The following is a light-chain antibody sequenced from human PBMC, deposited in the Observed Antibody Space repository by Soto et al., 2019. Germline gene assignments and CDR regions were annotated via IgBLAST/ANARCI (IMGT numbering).Light chain of an antibody. V-gene: IGKV1-5*01. CDR1: QSINKW. CDR2: DAS. CDR3: QQYETYLKT. Sequence: DIQMTQFPSTLSAFVGDRVTITCRASQSINKWLAWYQQKPGKAPKILIYDASSLESGVPSRFSGSGSGTEFTLTISRVQPEDFATYYCQQYETYLKTFGQGTKVDIK. J-gene: IGKJ1*01.